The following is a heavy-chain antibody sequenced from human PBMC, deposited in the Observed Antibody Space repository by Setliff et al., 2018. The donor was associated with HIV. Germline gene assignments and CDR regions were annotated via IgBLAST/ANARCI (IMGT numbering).Heavy chain of an antibody. J-gene: IGHJ4*02. CDR1: GYSISSDYY. CDR3: ARGSSSGTDLAVL. CDR2: IHHTGRT. D-gene: IGHD3-22*01. Sequence: PSETLSLTCSVSGYSISSDYYWGWIRQPPGKGLEWIGSIHHTGRTYYNPSLKSRITISLDTSKNQYSLKLTSVTAADTAVYYCARGSSSGTDLAVLWGQGTLVTGSS. V-gene: IGHV4-38-2*02.